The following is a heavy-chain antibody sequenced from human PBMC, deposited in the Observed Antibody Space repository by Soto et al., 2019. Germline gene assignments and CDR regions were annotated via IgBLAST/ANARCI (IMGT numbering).Heavy chain of an antibody. V-gene: IGHV3-30*18. CDR3: AKGGPSGWYYFDY. J-gene: IGHJ4*02. D-gene: IGHD6-19*01. CDR1: GFTFSSYG. CDR2: ISYDGSNK. Sequence: GGSLRLSCAVSGFTFSSYGMHWVRQAPGKGLEWVAVISYDGSNKYYADSVKGRFTISRDNSKNTLYLQMNSLRAEDTAVYYCAKGGPSGWYYFDYWGQGTLVTVSS.